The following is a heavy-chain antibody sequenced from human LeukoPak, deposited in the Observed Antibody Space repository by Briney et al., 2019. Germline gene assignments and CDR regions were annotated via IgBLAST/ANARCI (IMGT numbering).Heavy chain of an antibody. D-gene: IGHD3-22*01. CDR1: GFTFTSAW. CDR3: ARVYYYDSSGYLGY. J-gene: IGHJ4*02. V-gene: IGHV3-7*01. Sequence: SGGSLRLSCAASGFTFTSAWMSWLRQTPEKGLEWVAHMNEDGSGRFYVDSAKGRFTISRDDTQNSVYLQMNSLRVEDTAVYYCARVYYYDSSGYLGYWGQGTLVTVSS. CDR2: MNEDGSGR.